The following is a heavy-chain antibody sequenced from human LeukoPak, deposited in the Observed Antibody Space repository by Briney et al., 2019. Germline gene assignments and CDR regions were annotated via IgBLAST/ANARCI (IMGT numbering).Heavy chain of an antibody. V-gene: IGHV4-39*07. CDR2: IYYLGRT. Sequence: SETLSLTCSVSGGSISSSNHFWGWIRQPPGKGLEWIGSIYYLGRTYYNPSLKSRVTISVDTSKTQFSLKLSSVTAADTAVYYCARDGWKQLAGWFDPWGQGTLVTVSS. CDR3: ARDGWKQLAGWFDP. CDR1: GGSISSSNHF. D-gene: IGHD6-19*01. J-gene: IGHJ5*02.